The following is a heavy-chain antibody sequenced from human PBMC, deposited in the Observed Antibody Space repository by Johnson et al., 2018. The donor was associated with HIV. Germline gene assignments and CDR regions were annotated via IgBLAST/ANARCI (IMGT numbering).Heavy chain of an antibody. D-gene: IGHD3-22*01. J-gene: IGHJ3*02. CDR2: ISYAGSNK. CDR3: ARGDYYDSSGYPLGAFDI. Sequence: QVQLVESGGGVVQPGRSLRLSCAASGFTFSSYAMHWVRQAPGKGLEWVAVISYAGSNKYYADSVKGRFTISRDNSKNTLYLQMNSLRAEDTAVYYCARGDYYDSSGYPLGAFDIWGQGTMVTVSS. CDR1: GFTFSSYA. V-gene: IGHV3-30-3*01.